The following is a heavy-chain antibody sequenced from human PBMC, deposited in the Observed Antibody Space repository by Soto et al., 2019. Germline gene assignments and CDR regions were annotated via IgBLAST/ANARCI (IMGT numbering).Heavy chain of an antibody. CDR3: ARGVTIFGVVTYFDY. D-gene: IGHD3-3*01. V-gene: IGHV4-4*07. CDR1: GGSISRYY. CDR2: IYTSGST. J-gene: IGHJ4*02. Sequence: SETLSLTCTVSGGSISRYYWSWIRQPAGKGLEWIGRIYTSGSTNYNPSLKSRVTMSVDTSKNQFSLKLSSVTAADTAVYYCARGVTIFGVVTYFDYWGQGTLVTVSS.